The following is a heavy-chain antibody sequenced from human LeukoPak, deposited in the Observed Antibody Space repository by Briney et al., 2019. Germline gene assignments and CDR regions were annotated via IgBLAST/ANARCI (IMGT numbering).Heavy chain of an antibody. CDR2: IYYNGNT. J-gene: IGHJ4*02. Sequence: SETLSLTCTVSGGSISSSSYYWGWIRQPPGKGLEWIGSIYYNGNTYYSPSLKSRVTISIDTSKNQLSLKLSSVTAADTAVYYCARDWVGFHYWGQGTLVTVSS. CDR3: ARDWVGFHY. CDR1: GGSISSSSYY. V-gene: IGHV4-39*07. D-gene: IGHD3-16*01.